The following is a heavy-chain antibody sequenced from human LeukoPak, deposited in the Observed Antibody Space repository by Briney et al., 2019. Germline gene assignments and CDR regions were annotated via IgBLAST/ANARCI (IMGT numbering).Heavy chain of an antibody. J-gene: IGHJ6*02. V-gene: IGHV1-24*01. CDR2: FDPEDGET. CDR3: ATLTTHIVVVTAAIRKGYYYYGMDV. CDR1: GYTLTELS. D-gene: IGHD2-2*02. Sequence: ASVKVSCKVSGYTLTELSMHWVRQAPGKGLEWMGGFDPEDGETIYAQKLQGRVTMTEDTSTDTAYMELNNLRSEDTAVYYCATLTTHIVVVTAAIRKGYYYYGMDVWGQGTTVTVSS.